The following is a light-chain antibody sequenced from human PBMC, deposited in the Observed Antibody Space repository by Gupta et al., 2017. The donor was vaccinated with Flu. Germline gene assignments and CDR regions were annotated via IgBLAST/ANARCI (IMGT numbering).Light chain of an antibody. V-gene: IGLV1-47*01. Sequence: VTISCSGSKSNIGSKYIYWYQQLPGTDPKLLIYRNDQRPSGVPDRFSGSKSGTSASLAISGLRAEDEADYYCAAWEDSLAGPGVFGGGTKLTVL. J-gene: IGLJ3*02. CDR2: RND. CDR3: AAWEDSLAGPGV. CDR1: KSNIGSKY.